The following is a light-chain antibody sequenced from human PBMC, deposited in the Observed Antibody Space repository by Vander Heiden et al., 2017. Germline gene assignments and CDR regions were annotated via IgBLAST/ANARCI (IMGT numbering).Light chain of an antibody. J-gene: IGKJ1*01. CDR3: QQYGSSLTWT. V-gene: IGKV3-20*01. CDR1: QSVSSSY. CDR2: GAS. Sequence: EIALTPSPGTLSLSPGERATLACRASQSVSSSYLAWYQQKPGQAPRLLIYGASSRATGIPDRFSGSGSGTDFTLTISRLEPEDFAVYYCQQYGSSLTWTFGQGTKVEIK.